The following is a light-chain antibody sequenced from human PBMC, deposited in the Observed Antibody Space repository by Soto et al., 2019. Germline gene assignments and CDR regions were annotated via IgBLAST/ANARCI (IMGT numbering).Light chain of an antibody. CDR1: SSDVGGYNY. J-gene: IGLJ2*01. V-gene: IGLV2-14*01. CDR2: EVS. Sequence: QSALTQPASVSGSPGQSITISCTGTSSDVGGYNYVSWYQQQPGKAPKLMIYEVSNRPSGVSNRFSGSKSGNTASLTISGLQAEDEADYYCSSCTSSSTLVFGGGTKLTVL. CDR3: SSCTSSSTLV.